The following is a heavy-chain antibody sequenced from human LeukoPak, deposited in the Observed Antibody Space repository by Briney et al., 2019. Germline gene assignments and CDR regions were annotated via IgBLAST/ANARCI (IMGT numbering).Heavy chain of an antibody. CDR2: ISGSGGST. D-gene: IGHD3-10*01. J-gene: IGHJ5*02. CDR3: AKDTVYYPNWFDP. Sequence: TGGSLRLSCAASGFTFSSYAMSWVRQAPGKGLEWVSAISGSGGSTYCADSVKGRFTISRDNSKNTLYLQMNSLRAEDTAVYYCAKDTVYYPNWFDPWGQGTLVTVSS. CDR1: GFTFSSYA. V-gene: IGHV3-23*01.